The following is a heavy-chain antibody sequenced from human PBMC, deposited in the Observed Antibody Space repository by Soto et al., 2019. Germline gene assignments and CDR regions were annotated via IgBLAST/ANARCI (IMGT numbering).Heavy chain of an antibody. Sequence: QVQLQESGPGLVKPSGTLSLTCAVSGGSISSSYWWSWVRQPPGKGLEWIGEIYHSGSTNYNPSLKRRVTITVDKSKNQFSLKLSSVTAAATAVYYCARRRITMIVVVYDAFDIWGQGTMVTVSS. D-gene: IGHD3-22*01. V-gene: IGHV4-4*02. CDR1: GGSISSSYW. CDR3: ARRRITMIVVVYDAFDI. J-gene: IGHJ3*02. CDR2: IYHSGST.